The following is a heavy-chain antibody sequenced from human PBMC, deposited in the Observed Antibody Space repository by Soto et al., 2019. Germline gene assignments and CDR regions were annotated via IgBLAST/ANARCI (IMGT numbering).Heavy chain of an antibody. CDR1: GFSATDHA. CDR3: ARDGDYYGMDV. D-gene: IGHD3-3*01. V-gene: IGHV3-49*03. Sequence: PGRSLRLACTFCGFSATDHALTVFRQAPGKGLEWVAFSTSHSYGGTTDYAASVKGRFTISRDDSKSIAYLQMNSLQIADTAIYYCARDGDYYGMDVWGQGTTVTVSS. CDR2: STSHSYGGTT. J-gene: IGHJ6*02.